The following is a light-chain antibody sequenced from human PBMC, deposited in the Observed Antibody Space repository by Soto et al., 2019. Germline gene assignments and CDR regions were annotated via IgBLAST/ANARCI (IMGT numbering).Light chain of an antibody. Sequence: QSVLTQPPSASGTPGQRVTISCSGSSSNIGSNTVTWYQQLPGTAPKLLIYSNTQRPSGVPDRFSGSKSGTSASLAISGLQSDDEADYYCASWDDSLNGPVFGGGTQLTVL. V-gene: IGLV1-44*01. J-gene: IGLJ7*01. CDR3: ASWDDSLNGPV. CDR1: SSNIGSNT. CDR2: SNT.